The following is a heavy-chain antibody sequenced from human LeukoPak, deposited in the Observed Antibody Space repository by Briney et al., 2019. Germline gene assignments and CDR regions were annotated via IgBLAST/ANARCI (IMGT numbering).Heavy chain of an antibody. J-gene: IGHJ6*02. V-gene: IGHV3-21*01. Sequence: GGSLRLSCAASGFTFSSYSMNWVRQAPGKGLEWVSSISSSSSYIYYADSVKGRFTISRDNAKNSLYLQMNSLRAEDTAVYYCARKPTYYYDSSGYPPYYYGMDVWGQGTTVTVSS. D-gene: IGHD3-22*01. CDR3: ARKPTYYYDSSGYPPYYYGMDV. CDR2: ISSSSSYI. CDR1: GFTFSSYS.